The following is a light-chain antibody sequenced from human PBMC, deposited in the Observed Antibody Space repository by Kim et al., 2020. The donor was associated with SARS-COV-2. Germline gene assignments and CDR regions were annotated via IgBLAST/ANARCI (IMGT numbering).Light chain of an antibody. CDR2: AAS. J-gene: IGKJ3*01. Sequence: ASVGDRVTMTCRASQGIGNDLSWYQQKPGKAPKLLIYAASSLQSGVPSRFSGSGSGTEFTLTINSLQPEDFATYYCQQDYNYPVTFGHGTKVEIK. V-gene: IGKV1-6*01. CDR1: QGIGND. CDR3: QQDYNYPVT.